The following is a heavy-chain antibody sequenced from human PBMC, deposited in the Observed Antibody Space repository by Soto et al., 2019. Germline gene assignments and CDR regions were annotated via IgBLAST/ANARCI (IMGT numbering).Heavy chain of an antibody. Sequence: EVQLLESGGGLEQPGGSLRLSCAASGFTFDSFAMTWVRQAPGKGLEWVSAISASGGSTFYADSVKGRFTISRARSKNKMYLKMNSMRAEDTAVYYCARGAVMPDSWGQGTLVTVSS. D-gene: IGHD3-16*01. V-gene: IGHV3-23*01. J-gene: IGHJ4*02. CDR3: ARGAVMPDS. CDR2: ISASGGST. CDR1: GFTFDSFA.